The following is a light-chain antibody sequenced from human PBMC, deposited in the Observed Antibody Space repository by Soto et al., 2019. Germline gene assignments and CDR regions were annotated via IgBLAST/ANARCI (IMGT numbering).Light chain of an antibody. CDR2: EVS. CDR1: NSDVGAYNY. V-gene: IGLV2-8*01. CDR3: SSYAGTNHPYV. Sequence: QSALTQPPSAAGSPGQSVTISFTGNNSDVGAYNYVSWYQQHPGTAPKLLISEVSKRPSGVPDRFSGSKSGNTASLTVSGLQAEDEADYYCSSYAGTNHPYVFGTGTKVTVL. J-gene: IGLJ1*01.